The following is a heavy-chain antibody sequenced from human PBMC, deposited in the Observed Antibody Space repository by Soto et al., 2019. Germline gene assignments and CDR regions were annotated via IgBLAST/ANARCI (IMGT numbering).Heavy chain of an antibody. Sequence: GESLKISCKGSGYNFANYWIGLGRQMPGKGLEWMGMIFPGDSDTKNSPSLQGQITMSVDKSDSSAYLQWRSLKASDTAMYYCAAGYTTGPDAFDIWGQGTMVTVSS. J-gene: IGHJ3*02. V-gene: IGHV5-51*01. CDR3: AAGYTTGPDAFDI. CDR2: IFPGDSDT. D-gene: IGHD6-13*01. CDR1: GYNFANYW.